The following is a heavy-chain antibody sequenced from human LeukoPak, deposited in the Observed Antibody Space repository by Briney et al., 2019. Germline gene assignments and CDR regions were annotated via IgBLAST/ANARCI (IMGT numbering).Heavy chain of an antibody. J-gene: IGHJ3*02. CDR1: GGTFSSYA. D-gene: IGHD2-21*01. Sequence: ASVKVSCKASGGTFSSYAISWVRQAPGQGLEWMGWISAYNGNTNYAQKLQGRVTMTTDTSTSTAYMELRSLRSDDTAVYYCARSAVVLDAFDIWGQGTMVTVSS. CDR3: ARSAVVLDAFDI. V-gene: IGHV1-18*01. CDR2: ISAYNGNT.